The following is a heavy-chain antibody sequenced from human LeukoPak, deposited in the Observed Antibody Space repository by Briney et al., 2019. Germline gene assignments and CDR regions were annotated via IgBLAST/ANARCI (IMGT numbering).Heavy chain of an antibody. V-gene: IGHV7-4-1*02. Sequence: ASVKVSCKASGYTFTSYAMNWVRQAPGQGLEWMGWINTNTGNPTYAQGFTGRFVFSLDTSVSTAYLQISSLKAEDTAVSYCARGRVAVAGKNYYYMDVWGKGTTVTISS. CDR3: ARGRVAVAGKNYYYMDV. CDR1: GYTFTSYA. CDR2: INTNTGNP. J-gene: IGHJ6*03. D-gene: IGHD6-19*01.